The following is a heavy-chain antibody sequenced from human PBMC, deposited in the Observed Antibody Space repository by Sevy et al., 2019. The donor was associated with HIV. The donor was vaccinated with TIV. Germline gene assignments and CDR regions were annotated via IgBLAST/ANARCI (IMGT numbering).Heavy chain of an antibody. V-gene: IGHV4-61*10. D-gene: IGHD3-10*01. CDR2: IYASGST. Sequence: SETLSLTCTVSGGSVSISTYYWTWIRQPAGKGLEWIGHIYASGSTNYNPSLKSRVTMSVDTSKIQFSLKLSSVTAADTAVNYCARHPITWLRGVLYGRDVWGQGTTVTVSS. J-gene: IGHJ6*02. CDR1: GGSVSISTYY. CDR3: ARHPITWLRGVLYGRDV.